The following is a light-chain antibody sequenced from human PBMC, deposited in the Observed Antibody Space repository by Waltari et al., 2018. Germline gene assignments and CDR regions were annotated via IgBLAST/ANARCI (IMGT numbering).Light chain of an antibody. CDR1: SSNIGSNY. CDR3: AAWDDSLR. J-gene: IGLJ2*01. CDR2: RNN. Sequence: QSVLTQPPSASGTPGQRVTISCSGRSSNIGSNYVYWYQQLPGTAPKLLIYRNNQRPSGVPDRFSGSKSGTSASLAISGLRSEDEADYYCAAWDDSLRIGGGTKLTVL. V-gene: IGLV1-47*01.